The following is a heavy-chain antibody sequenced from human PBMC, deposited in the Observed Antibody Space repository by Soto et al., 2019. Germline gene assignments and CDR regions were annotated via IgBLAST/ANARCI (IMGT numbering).Heavy chain of an antibody. CDR2: VYNIGNT. V-gene: IGHV4-59*13. CDR3: ARYRREAAAGYTLDY. CDR1: GVSITNNY. Sequence: SETLSLTCTVSGVSITNNYWTWRRQPPGKGLEWIGYVYNIGNTNYNPSLKSRVTISEDTSKSQFSLKVNSMTAADTAVYYCARYRREAAAGYTLDYWGQGMLVTVSS. J-gene: IGHJ4*02. D-gene: IGHD6-13*01.